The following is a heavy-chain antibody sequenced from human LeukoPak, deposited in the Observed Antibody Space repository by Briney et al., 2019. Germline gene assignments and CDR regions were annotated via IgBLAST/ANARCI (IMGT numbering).Heavy chain of an antibody. J-gene: IGHJ4*02. CDR2: IYYSGST. CDR3: ARGSWQQLGYYFDY. V-gene: IGHV4-39*07. D-gene: IGHD6-13*01. CDR1: GGSISSSSYY. Sequence: KPSETLSLTCTVSGGSISSSSYYWGWIRQPPGKGLEWIGSIYYSGSTYYNPSLKSRVTISVDTSKNQFSLKLSSVTAADTAVYYCARGSWQQLGYYFDYWGQGTLVTVSS.